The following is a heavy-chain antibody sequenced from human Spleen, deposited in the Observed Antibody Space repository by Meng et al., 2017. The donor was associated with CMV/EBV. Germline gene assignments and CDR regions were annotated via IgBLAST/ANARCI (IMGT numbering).Heavy chain of an antibody. V-gene: IGHV1-2*02. J-gene: IGHJ4*02. CDR2: INPDGGGT. CDR3: ARSHSPHSGSSFFDY. CDR1: GYPFTGYY. Sequence: SGYPFTGYYMHWVRQAPGQGLEWMGWINPDGGGTNYAQKFQGRVTLTRDTSINTAYLELTSLTSDDTALYYCARSHSPHSGSSFFDYWGQGPLVTVSS. D-gene: IGHD6-13*01.